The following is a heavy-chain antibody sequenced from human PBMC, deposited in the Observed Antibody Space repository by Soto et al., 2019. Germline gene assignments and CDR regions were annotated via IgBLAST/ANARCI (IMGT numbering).Heavy chain of an antibody. CDR3: AKDTGPN. J-gene: IGHJ4*02. V-gene: IGHV3-9*01. CDR1: GFTFDTYA. CDR2: ISWNSNTI. Sequence: SLRLSCAASGFTFDTYAMHWVRQAPGKGLEWVSGISWNSNTIAYADSVKGRFTISRDNAKNSLYLQMNSLRAEDTAFYYCAKDTGPNWGQGTLVTVYS.